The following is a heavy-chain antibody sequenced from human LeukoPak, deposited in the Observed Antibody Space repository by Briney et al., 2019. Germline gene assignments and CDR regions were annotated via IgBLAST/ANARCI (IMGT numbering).Heavy chain of an antibody. CDR1: GYSFTSYW. CDR2: IYAGDSDT. V-gene: IGHV5-51*01. J-gene: IGHJ4*02. D-gene: IGHD3-10*01. CDR3: ARTYYYGSGSYFPLGIDY. Sequence: GESLKISCKGSGYSFTSYWIGWVRQMPGKGLEWMGIIYAGDSDTRYSPSFQGQVTISADKSISTAYLQWSSLKASDTAMYYCARTYYYGSGSYFPLGIDYWGQGTLVTVSS.